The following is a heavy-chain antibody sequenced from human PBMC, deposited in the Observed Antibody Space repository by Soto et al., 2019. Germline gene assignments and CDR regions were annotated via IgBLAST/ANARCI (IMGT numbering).Heavy chain of an antibody. Sequence: QITLKESGPTLVKPTQTLTLTCTFSGFSLSTSGVGVGWIRQPPGKALEWLALIYWDDDKRYSTSLKSRLTITKDTSKHQVVLTMTNMDPVDTATYYCAHVYGGYDNFDYWGQGTLVTVSS. V-gene: IGHV2-5*02. J-gene: IGHJ4*02. D-gene: IGHD5-12*01. CDR3: AHVYGGYDNFDY. CDR2: IYWDDDK. CDR1: GFSLSTSGVG.